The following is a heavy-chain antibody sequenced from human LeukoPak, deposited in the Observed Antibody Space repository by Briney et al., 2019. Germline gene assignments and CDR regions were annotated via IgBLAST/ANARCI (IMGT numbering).Heavy chain of an antibody. V-gene: IGHV4-31*03. Sequence: ASQTLSLTCTVSGGSISSGGYYWRWIRQHPGKGLEWIGYIYYSGSTYYNPSLKSRVTISVDTSKNQFSLKLSSVTAADTAVYYCARSFYYYDSSGYWTDFRYFDYWGQGTLVTVSS. CDR2: IYYSGST. D-gene: IGHD3-22*01. J-gene: IGHJ4*02. CDR1: GGSISSGGYY. CDR3: ARSFYYYDSSGYWTDFRYFDY.